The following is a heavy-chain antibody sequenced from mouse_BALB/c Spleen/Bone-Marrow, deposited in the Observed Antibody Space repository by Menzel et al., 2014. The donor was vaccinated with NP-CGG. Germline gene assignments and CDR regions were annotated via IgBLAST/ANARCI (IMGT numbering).Heavy chain of an antibody. D-gene: IGHD4-1*01. CDR3: AREANWKVDY. CDR1: GYAFSSYW. CDR2: IYPGDGDT. V-gene: IGHV1-80*01. J-gene: IGHJ2*01. Sequence: VKLQESGAELVRPGSSVKISCKASGYAFSSYWLNWVKQRPGQGLERIGQIYPGDGDTNYNGKFKGKATLTADKSSSTAYMQLSSRTSEESAVDVGAREANWKVDYWGKRTPLTVSS.